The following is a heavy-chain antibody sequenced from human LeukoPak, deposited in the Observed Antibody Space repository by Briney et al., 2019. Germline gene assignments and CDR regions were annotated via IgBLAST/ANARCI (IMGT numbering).Heavy chain of an antibody. CDR3: ARNYLVGAPLDS. CDR2: MYISGST. V-gene: IGHV4-4*07. Sequence: PSETLSLTCTVSGVSITNYYWAWIRQPAGKGLEWTGRMYISGSTNYNPSLKSRVSISIDKTKNQFCLKVTSVTAADTAVYYCARNYLVGAPLDSWGQGTLVTVSS. CDR1: GVSITNYY. D-gene: IGHD1-26*01. J-gene: IGHJ4*02.